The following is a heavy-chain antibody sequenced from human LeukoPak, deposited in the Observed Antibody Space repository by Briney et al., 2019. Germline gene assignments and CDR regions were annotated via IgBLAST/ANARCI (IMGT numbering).Heavy chain of an antibody. CDR1: GYSISSGYY. CDR2: IYHSGST. V-gene: IGHV4-38-2*01. D-gene: IGHD7-27*01. Sequence: TETLSLTCAVSGYSISSGYYWGWIRQPPGKGLEWIGSIYHSGSTYYNPSLKSRVTISVDTSKNQFSLKLSSVTAADTAVYYCASPNLGLDAFDIWGQGTMVTVSS. CDR3: ASPNLGLDAFDI. J-gene: IGHJ3*02.